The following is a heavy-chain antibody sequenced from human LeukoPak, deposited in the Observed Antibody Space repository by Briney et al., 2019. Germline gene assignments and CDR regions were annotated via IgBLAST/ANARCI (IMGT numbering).Heavy chain of an antibody. CDR1: GFTVSSNY. J-gene: IGHJ4*02. CDR3: ARLRFLEWFFDY. Sequence: GGSLRLSCVASGFTVSSNYMSWVRQAPGKGLEWVSVIYSGGSTYYADSVKGRFTISRDNSKNTLYLQMNSLRAEDTAVYYCARLRFLEWFFDYWGQGTLVTVSS. V-gene: IGHV3-53*01. CDR2: IYSGGST. D-gene: IGHD3-3*01.